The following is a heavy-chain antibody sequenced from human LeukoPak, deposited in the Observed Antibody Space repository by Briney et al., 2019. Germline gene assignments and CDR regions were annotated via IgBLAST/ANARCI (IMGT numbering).Heavy chain of an antibody. V-gene: IGHV4-38-2*02. D-gene: IGHD6-6*01. Sequence: SETLSLTCTVSGYSISSGYYWGWIRQPPGKGLEWIGSIYHSGSTNYNPSLKSRVTISVDKSKNQFSLKLSSVTAADTAVYYCARESSSDYFDYWGQGTLVTVSS. CDR1: GYSISSGYY. CDR2: IYHSGST. CDR3: ARESSSDYFDY. J-gene: IGHJ4*02.